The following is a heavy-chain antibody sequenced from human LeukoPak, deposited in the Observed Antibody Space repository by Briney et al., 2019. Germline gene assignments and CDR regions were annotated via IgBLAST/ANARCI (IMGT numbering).Heavy chain of an antibody. CDR2: ISGSGGST. J-gene: IGHJ4*02. CDR1: GFTFSSYA. Sequence: PGGSLRLSCAASGFTFSSYAMSWVRQAPGKGLEWVSAISGSGGSTYYADSVKGRFTISRDKSKNTLYLQMNSLRAEDTAVYYCATGGGATVTLYYFDYWGQGTLVTVSS. CDR3: ATGGGATVTLYYFDY. V-gene: IGHV3-23*01. D-gene: IGHD4-11*01.